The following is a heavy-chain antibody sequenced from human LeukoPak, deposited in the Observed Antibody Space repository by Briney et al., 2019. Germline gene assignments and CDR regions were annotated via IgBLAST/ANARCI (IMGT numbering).Heavy chain of an antibody. CDR3: AKDRGSGWLFDY. CDR1: GFTFSSYG. J-gene: IGHJ4*02. Sequence: PGGSLRLSCAASGFTFSSYGMHWLRQAPGKALERVAVISYDGSNKYYADSVKGRFTISRDNSKNTLYLQMNSLRAEDTAVYYCAKDRGSGWLFDYWGQGTLVTVSS. V-gene: IGHV3-30*18. CDR2: ISYDGSNK. D-gene: IGHD6-19*01.